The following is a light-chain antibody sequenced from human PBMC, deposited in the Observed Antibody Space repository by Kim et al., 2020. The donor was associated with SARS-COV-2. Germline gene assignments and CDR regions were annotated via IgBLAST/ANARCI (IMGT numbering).Light chain of an antibody. CDR2: AAS. CDR3: QQSHGTHRT. CDR1: QSISSY. J-gene: IGKJ1*01. Sequence: DIQMTQSPSSLSASVGDRVTITCRTSQSISSYLNWYQQKPGKAPKFLIYAASNLQSGVPSRFSGSGSGTDFTLTITSLQPEDFATYYCQQSHGTHRTFGQGTKVDIK. V-gene: IGKV1-39*01.